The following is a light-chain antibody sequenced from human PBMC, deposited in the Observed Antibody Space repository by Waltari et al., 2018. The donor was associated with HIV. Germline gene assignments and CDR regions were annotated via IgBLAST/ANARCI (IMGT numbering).Light chain of an antibody. CDR2: EVS. Sequence: QSALTQPPSASGSPGQSVTISCTGTSSDVGGYNYVSWYQEHPVKAPKLMIYEVSKRPSVVPDRFAGSKSGNTASLTVSGLQAEDEADYYCSSYAGSNNLVFGGGTKLTVL. CDR3: SSYAGSNNLV. CDR1: SSDVGGYNY. J-gene: IGLJ2*01. V-gene: IGLV2-8*01.